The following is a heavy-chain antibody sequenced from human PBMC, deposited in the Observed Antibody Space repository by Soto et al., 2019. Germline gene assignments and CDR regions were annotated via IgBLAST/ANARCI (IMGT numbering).Heavy chain of an antibody. CDR2: IYPTGAT. CDR1: GASIISLDYY. J-gene: IGHJ5*02. CDR3: ARWAVVSLVRGVMGGNWFGP. D-gene: IGHD3-10*01. V-gene: IGHV4-30-4*01. Sequence: QVQLQESGPGLVRPSQTLSLTCTVSGASIISLDYYWTWIRQPPGKGLEWIGHIYPTGATYYNPSRASRVVLSVDALNYQSWRKWSSVMSPDPAVCFCARWAVVSLVRGVMGGNWFGPGGQGTLASVAS.